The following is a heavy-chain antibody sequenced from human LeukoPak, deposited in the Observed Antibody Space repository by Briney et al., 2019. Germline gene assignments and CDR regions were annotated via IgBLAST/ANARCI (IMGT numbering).Heavy chain of an antibody. V-gene: IGHV1-46*01. CDR1: GYTFTSYY. D-gene: IGHD6-19*01. J-gene: IGHJ4*02. CDR3: ARELSGCVDY. Sequence: ASVKVSCTASGYTFTSYYIHWVRQAPGQGLECVGIFSPSGTGIFYAQTFQGRVTMTRDTSTSTVYVELSSLRSEDTAVYYCARELSGCVDYWGQGTLVTVSS. CDR2: FSPSGTGI.